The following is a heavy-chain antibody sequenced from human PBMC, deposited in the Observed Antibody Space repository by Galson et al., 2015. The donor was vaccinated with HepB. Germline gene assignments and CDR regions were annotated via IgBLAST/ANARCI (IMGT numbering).Heavy chain of an antibody. CDR1: GFTFDDYA. D-gene: IGHD3-3*01. Sequence: SLRLSCAASGFTFDDYAMHWVRQAPGKGLEWVSGISWNSGSIGYADSVKGRFTISRDNAKNSLYLQMNSLRAEDTAVYYCAREPLPRFLEWFQQDSQYYMDVWGKGTTVTVSS. CDR3: AREPLPRFLEWFQQDSQYYMDV. V-gene: IGHV3-9*01. J-gene: IGHJ6*03. CDR2: ISWNSGSI.